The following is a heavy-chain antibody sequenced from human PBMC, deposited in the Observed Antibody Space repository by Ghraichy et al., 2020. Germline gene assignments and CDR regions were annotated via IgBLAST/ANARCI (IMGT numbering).Heavy chain of an antibody. CDR2: ISGSGGST. J-gene: IGHJ4*02. CDR1: GFTFSSYA. V-gene: IGHV3-23*01. D-gene: IGHD3-3*01. CDR3: AKRFSDFGVVHDY. Sequence: LSLTCAASGFTFSSYAMSWVRQAPGKGLEWVSAISGSGGSTYYADSVKGRFTISRDNSKNTLYLQMNSLRAEDTAVYYCAKRFSDFGVVHDYWGQGTLVTVSS.